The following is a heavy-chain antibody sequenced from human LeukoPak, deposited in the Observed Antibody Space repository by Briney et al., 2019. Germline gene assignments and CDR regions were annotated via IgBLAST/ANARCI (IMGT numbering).Heavy chain of an antibody. D-gene: IGHD1-26*01. CDR2: INPNSGGT. J-gene: IGHJ3*02. CDR3: TTDPSGSYDAFDI. CDR1: GYTFTGYY. Sequence: ASVKVSCKASGYTFTGYYMHWVRQAPGQGLEWMGWINPNSGGTNYAQKFQGRVTMTRDTSISTAYMELSRLRSDDTAVYYCTTDPSGSYDAFDIWGQGTMVTVSS. V-gene: IGHV1-2*02.